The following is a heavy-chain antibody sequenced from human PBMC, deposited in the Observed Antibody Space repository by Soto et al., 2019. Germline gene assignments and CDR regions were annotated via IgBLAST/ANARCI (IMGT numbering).Heavy chain of an antibody. CDR3: ARRPVEMATIHFDY. V-gene: IGHV5-51*01. Sequence: PGESLKISCKGSGYSFTSYWIGWVRQMPGKGLEWMGIIYPGDSDTTYGPSFQGQVTISADKSISTAYLQWSSLKASDTAMYYCARRPVEMATIHFDYWGQGTLVTVSS. J-gene: IGHJ4*02. D-gene: IGHD5-12*01. CDR1: GYSFTSYW. CDR2: IYPGDSDT.